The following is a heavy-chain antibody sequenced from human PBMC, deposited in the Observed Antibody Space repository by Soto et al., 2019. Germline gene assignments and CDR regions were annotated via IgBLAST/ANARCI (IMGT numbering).Heavy chain of an antibody. Sequence: SESLSLTCPVSGCSISSSSYYWGWLRQPPGKGLEWIGSIYYSGSTYYNPSLKSRVTISVDTSKNQFSLKLSSVTAADTAVYYCARIGILAYYDILTGPPVYYGMDVWGQGTTVHVYS. J-gene: IGHJ6*02. CDR1: GCSISSSSYY. CDR2: IYYSGST. CDR3: ARIGILAYYDILTGPPVYYGMDV. V-gene: IGHV4-39*01. D-gene: IGHD3-9*01.